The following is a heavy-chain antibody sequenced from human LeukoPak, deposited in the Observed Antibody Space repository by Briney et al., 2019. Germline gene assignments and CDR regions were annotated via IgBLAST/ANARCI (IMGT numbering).Heavy chain of an antibody. CDR3: ARDQYYYGSGSYYYYDGMDV. J-gene: IGHJ6*02. D-gene: IGHD3-10*01. CDR1: GGSISSGDYY. CDR2: IYYSGST. Sequence: PSQTLSLTRTVSGGSISSGDYYWSWIRQPPGKGLEWVGYIYYSGSTYYNPSLKTRVTISVDTSKNQFSLKLSSVTAADTAVYYCARDQYYYGSGSYYYYDGMDVWGQGTTVTVSS. V-gene: IGHV4-30-4*01.